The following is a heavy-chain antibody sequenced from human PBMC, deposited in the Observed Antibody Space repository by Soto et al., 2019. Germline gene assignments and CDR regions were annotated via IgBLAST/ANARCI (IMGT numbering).Heavy chain of an antibody. CDR3: ASSYGTSWYGDY. CDR1: GGTFNNYA. D-gene: IGHD6-13*01. V-gene: IGHV1-69*01. J-gene: IGHJ4*02. Sequence: QVQLVQSGAEVKKPGSSVKVSCKASGGTFNNYAVTWVRQAPGQGLEWMGGIIPSSGTPNYAQRFQDRVTITADESTSTVYMELSSLRSEDTALYYCASSYGTSWYGDYWGQGILVTVSS. CDR2: IIPSSGTP.